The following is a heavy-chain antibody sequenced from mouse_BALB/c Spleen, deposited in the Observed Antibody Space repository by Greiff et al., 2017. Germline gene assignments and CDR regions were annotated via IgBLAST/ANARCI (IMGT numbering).Heavy chain of an antibody. CDR1: GYSITSDYA. J-gene: IGHJ4*01. CDR3: ARENYYRYAMDY. D-gene: IGHD2-12*01. V-gene: IGHV3-2*02. CDR2: ISYSGST. Sequence: DVQLQESGPGLVKPSQSLSLTCTVTGYSITSDYAWNWIRQFPGNKLEWMGYISYSGSTSYNPSLKSRISITRDTSKNQFFLQLNSVTTEDTATYYCARENYYRYAMDYWGQGTSVTVSS.